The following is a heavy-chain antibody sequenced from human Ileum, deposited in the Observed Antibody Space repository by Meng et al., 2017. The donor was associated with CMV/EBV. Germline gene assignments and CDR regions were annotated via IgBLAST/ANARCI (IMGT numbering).Heavy chain of an antibody. CDR2: IRPYNHNT. CDR3: ARDFSSTSSTFDY. CDR1: GYTFDTYA. V-gene: IGHV1-18*01. Sequence: ASVKVSCKASGYTFDTYAINWVRQAPGQGLEWMGWIRPYNHNTQYARKFQGRVTMATDTSTSTAYMELGRLRSDDTAVYYCARDFSSTSSTFDYWGQGTLVTVSS. D-gene: IGHD2-2*01. J-gene: IGHJ4*02.